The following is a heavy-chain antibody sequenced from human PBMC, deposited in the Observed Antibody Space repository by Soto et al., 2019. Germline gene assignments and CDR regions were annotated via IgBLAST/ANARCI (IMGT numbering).Heavy chain of an antibody. CDR1: GFTFSSYA. Sequence: GGSLRLSCAASGFTFSSYAMCSVRQAPGKGLEWVSAISGSGGSTYYADSVKGRFTISRDNSKNTLYLQMNSLRAEDTAVYYCANDYGDYVLDYWGQGTLVTVSS. V-gene: IGHV3-23*01. CDR2: ISGSGGST. D-gene: IGHD4-17*01. CDR3: ANDYGDYVLDY. J-gene: IGHJ4*02.